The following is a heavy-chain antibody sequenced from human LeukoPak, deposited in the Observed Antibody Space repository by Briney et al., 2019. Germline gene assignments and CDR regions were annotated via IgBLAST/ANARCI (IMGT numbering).Heavy chain of an antibody. Sequence: GGSLRLSCAASGFTFSSYAMSWVRQAPGKGLEWVSAISGSGGSTYYADSVKGRFTISRDNSKNTLYLQMNSLRAEDTAVYYCAKRGRSSTSRLSWFDPWGQGTLVTVSS. CDR3: AKRGRSSTSRLSWFDP. D-gene: IGHD2-2*01. J-gene: IGHJ5*02. CDR2: ISGSGGST. V-gene: IGHV3-23*01. CDR1: GFTFSSYA.